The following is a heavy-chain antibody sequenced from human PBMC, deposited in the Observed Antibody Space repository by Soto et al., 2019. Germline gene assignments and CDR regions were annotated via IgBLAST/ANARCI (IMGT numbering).Heavy chain of an antibody. CDR3: ARHTRHYYDSSGYYYVPPHGYGP. J-gene: IGHJ5*02. V-gene: IGHV5-51*01. Sequence: GESLKISCKGSGYSFTSYWIGWVRQMPGKGLEWMGIIYPGDSDTRYSPSFQGQVTISADKSISTAYLQWSSLKASDTAMYYCARHTRHYYDSSGYYYVPPHGYGPWGQGTLVTVS. CDR1: GYSFTSYW. CDR2: IYPGDSDT. D-gene: IGHD3-22*01.